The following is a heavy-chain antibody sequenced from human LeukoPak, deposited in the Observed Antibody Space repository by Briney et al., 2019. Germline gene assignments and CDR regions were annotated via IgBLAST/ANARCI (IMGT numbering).Heavy chain of an antibody. CDR2: IFVRSGNT. CDR3: AAVGFTGTTGGVDY. D-gene: IGHD1-7*01. Sequence: SVKVSCKASGFTFTSSAMRWVRQARGQRLEWIGWIFVRSGNTNYAQKFQERVTITRDMSTSTAYMELRRLRSEDTAVYYCAAVGFTGTTGGVDYWGQGTLVTVSS. J-gene: IGHJ4*02. V-gene: IGHV1-58*02. CDR1: GFTFTSSA.